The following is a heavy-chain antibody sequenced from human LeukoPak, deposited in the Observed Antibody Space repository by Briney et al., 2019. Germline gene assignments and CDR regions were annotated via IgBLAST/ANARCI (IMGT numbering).Heavy chain of an antibody. CDR3: ARDGGIVVVPPYNWFDP. Sequence: SVTVSCTASGGTFSSYAISWVRQAPGQGLEWMGGIIPIFGTANYAQKFQGRVTITADESTSTAYMELSSLRSEDTAVYYCARDGGIVVVPPYNWFDPWGQGTLVTVSS. CDR2: IIPIFGTA. D-gene: IGHD2-2*01. CDR1: GGTFSSYA. J-gene: IGHJ5*02. V-gene: IGHV1-69*13.